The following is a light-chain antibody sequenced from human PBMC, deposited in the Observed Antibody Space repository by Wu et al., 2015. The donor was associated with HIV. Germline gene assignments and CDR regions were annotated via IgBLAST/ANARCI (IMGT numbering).Light chain of an antibody. CDR1: QSVSSSY. V-gene: IGKV3-20*01. CDR2: GAS. CDR3: QQYGSLMLT. Sequence: EIVMTQSPATLSVSPGERATLSCRASQSVSSSYLAWYQQKPGQAPRLLIYGASSRATGIPDRFSGSGSGTDFTLTISRLEPEDFALYHCQQYGSLMLTFGGGTKVEI. J-gene: IGKJ4*01.